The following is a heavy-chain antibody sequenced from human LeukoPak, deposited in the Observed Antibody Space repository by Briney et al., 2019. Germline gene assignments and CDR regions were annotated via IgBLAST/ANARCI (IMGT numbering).Heavy chain of an antibody. J-gene: IGHJ4*02. CDR1: GGSISSYY. CDR2: IYTSGST. CDR3: ARDKRDTAMVPFDY. D-gene: IGHD5-18*01. Sequence: PSETLSLTCTVSGGSISSYYWSWIRQPAGKGLEWIGRIYTSGSTNYNPSLKSRVTMSVDTSKNQFSLKLSSVTAADTAVYYCARDKRDTAMVPFDYWGQGTLVTVSS. V-gene: IGHV4-4*07.